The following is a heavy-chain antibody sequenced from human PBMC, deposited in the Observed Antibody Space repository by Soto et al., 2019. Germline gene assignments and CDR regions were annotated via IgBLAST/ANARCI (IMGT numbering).Heavy chain of an antibody. D-gene: IGHD3-22*01. CDR3: ARARYYDSSGYQP. CDR2: INPSGGST. Sequence: ASVKVSCKASGYTFTSYDINWVRQAPGQGLEWTGIINPSGGSTSYAQKFQGRVTMTRDTSTSTVYMELSSLRSEDTAVYYCARARYYDSSGYQPWGQGTLVTVSS. J-gene: IGHJ5*02. CDR1: GYTFTSYD. V-gene: IGHV1-46*01.